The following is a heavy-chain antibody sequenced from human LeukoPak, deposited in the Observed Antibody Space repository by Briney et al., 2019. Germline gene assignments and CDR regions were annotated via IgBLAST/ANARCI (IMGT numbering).Heavy chain of an antibody. CDR3: ARIGIVGAHYFDY. D-gene: IGHD1-26*01. V-gene: IGHV4-39*01. CDR2: IYYSGST. CDR1: GGSISSGRYY. J-gene: IGHJ4*02. Sequence: SETLSLTCSVSGGSISSGRYYWSWIRQPPGTGLEWIGSIYYSGSTYYNPSLKSRVTISVDTSKNQFSLKLSSVTAADTAVYYCARIGIVGAHYFDYWGQGTLVTVSS.